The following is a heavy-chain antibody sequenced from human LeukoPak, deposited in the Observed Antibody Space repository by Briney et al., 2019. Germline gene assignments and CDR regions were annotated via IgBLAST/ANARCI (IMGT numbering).Heavy chain of an antibody. CDR3: ARHPYCSSTSCYKSEYFQH. V-gene: IGHV1-69*05. J-gene: IGHJ1*01. D-gene: IGHD2-2*02. CDR2: IIPIFGTA. Sequence: ASVTVSCKASGGTLSSYAISWVRQAPGQGLEWMGGIIPIFGTANYAQKFQGRVTITTDESTSTAYMELSSLRSEDTAVYYCARHPYCSSTSCYKSEYFQHWGQGTLVTVSS. CDR1: GGTLSSYA.